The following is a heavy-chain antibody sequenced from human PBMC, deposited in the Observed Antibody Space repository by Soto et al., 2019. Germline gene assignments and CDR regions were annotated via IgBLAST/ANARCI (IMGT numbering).Heavy chain of an antibody. J-gene: IGHJ6*02. CDR1: GGSSSSYY. D-gene: IGHD3-3*01. CDR2: IYYSGST. Sequence: PSETLSLTWSVSGGSSSSYYVSWIRQPPGKGLEWIGYIYYSGSTNYNPSLKSRVTISVDTSKNQFSLKLSSVTAADTAVYYCARLEPLYDFWSGYSSYYYGMDVWGQGTTVTV. V-gene: IGHV4-59*01. CDR3: ARLEPLYDFWSGYSSYYYGMDV.